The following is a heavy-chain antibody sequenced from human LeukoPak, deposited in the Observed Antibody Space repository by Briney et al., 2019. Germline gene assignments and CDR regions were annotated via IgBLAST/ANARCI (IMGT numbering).Heavy chain of an antibody. J-gene: IGHJ4*02. CDR1: GGTFSSYA. CDR2: IIPIFGTA. Sequence: GSSVKVSCKASGGTFSSYAISWVRQAPGQGLEWVGGIIPIFGTANYAQKFQGRVTITTDESTSTAYMELSSLRSEDTAVYYCSRGKLLGSSGYYSGVFDYWVQGTLVTVSS. CDR3: SRGKLLGSSGYYSGVFDY. V-gene: IGHV1-69*05. D-gene: IGHD3-22*01.